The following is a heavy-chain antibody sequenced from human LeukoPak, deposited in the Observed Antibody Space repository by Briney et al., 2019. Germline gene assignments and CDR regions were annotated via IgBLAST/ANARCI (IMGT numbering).Heavy chain of an antibody. J-gene: IGHJ3*02. D-gene: IGHD2-2*01. CDR3: AREGYCSSTSCRSRGAFDI. CDR2: INPSGGST. CDR1: GYTFTSYY. Sequence: ASVKVSCKASGYTFTSYYMHWVRQASGQGLEWMGIINPSGGSTSYAQKFQGRVTMTRDTSTSTVYMELSSLRSEDTAVYYCAREGYCSSTSCRSRGAFDIWGQGTMVTVSS. V-gene: IGHV1-46*01.